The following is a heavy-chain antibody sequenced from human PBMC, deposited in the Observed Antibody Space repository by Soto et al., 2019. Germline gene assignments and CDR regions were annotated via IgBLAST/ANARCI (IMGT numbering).Heavy chain of an antibody. J-gene: IGHJ4*02. CDR2: IRSKANSYAT. D-gene: IGHD3-10*01. CDR1: GFTFSGSA. V-gene: IGHV3-73*01. Sequence: LGGPLRLSCAASGFTFSGSAMPWVRQASGKGLEWVGRIRSKANSYATAYAASVKGRFTISRDDSKNTAYMQMKRLKTEDTAVYYCTRLWFGELQPHAAFDYWGQGTLVTVSS. CDR3: TRLWFGELQPHAAFDY.